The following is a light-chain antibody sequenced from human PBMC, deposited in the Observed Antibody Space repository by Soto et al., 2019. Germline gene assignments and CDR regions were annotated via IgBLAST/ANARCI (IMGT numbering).Light chain of an antibody. CDR3: QQFGISPWT. V-gene: IGKV3-20*01. CDR1: RIIGHNY. CDR2: ATS. J-gene: IGKJ1*01. Sequence: VMTQSPDTPSLSPGDRVTLSCRASRIIGHNYLAWYQQKPGQAPRLIIYATSTRATGIPDRFTGSGSVTDGTITISRLETEDGSVYYRQQFGISPWTFGQGTKVDIK.